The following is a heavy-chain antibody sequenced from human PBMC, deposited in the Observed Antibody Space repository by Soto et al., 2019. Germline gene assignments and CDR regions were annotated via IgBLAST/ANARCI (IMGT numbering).Heavy chain of an antibody. V-gene: IGHV4-31*02. D-gene: IGHD1-1*01. CDR2: IYYSGNT. CDR1: GGSITTGGRY. Sequence: QVRLQEWGPGLVKPSQTLSLKCSVSGGSITTGGRYWSWIRQLPGKGLGWIGDIYYSGNTYYNASLQSRVNISVEAAKNQFSLKLSSVTAADTAVYYCAQALVFTGGDGFDIWGQGRLVTVSS. CDR3: AQALVFTGGDGFDI. J-gene: IGHJ3*02.